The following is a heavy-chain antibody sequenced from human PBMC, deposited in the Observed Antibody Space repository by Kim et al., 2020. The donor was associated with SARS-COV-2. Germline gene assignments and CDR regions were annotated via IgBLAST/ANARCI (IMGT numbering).Heavy chain of an antibody. D-gene: IGHD3-10*01. J-gene: IGHJ4*02. V-gene: IGHV4-59*08. CDR3: ARRALLWFGEFFDY. Sequence: PSLKSRVTISVDTSKIQFSLKLSSVTAADTAVYYCARRALLWFGEFFDYWGQGTLVTVSS.